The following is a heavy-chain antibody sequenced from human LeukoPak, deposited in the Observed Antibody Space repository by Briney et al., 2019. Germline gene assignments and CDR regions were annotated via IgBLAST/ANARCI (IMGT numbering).Heavy chain of an antibody. Sequence: GGSLRLSCAASGFTFSDYYMSWIRQAPGKGLEWVSYISSNGSTTYYADSVKGRFTISRDNAKNSLYLQMNSLRAEDTAVYYCARVMVEMATIAPFDYWGQGTLVTVSS. CDR2: ISSNGSTT. J-gene: IGHJ4*02. D-gene: IGHD5-24*01. CDR1: GFTFSDYY. CDR3: ARVMVEMATIAPFDY. V-gene: IGHV3-11*01.